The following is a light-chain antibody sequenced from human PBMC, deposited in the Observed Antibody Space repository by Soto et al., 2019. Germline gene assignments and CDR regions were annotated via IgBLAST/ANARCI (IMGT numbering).Light chain of an antibody. CDR1: SSDIGSYNR. J-gene: IGLJ2*01. CDR3: CSYAGPSVFVV. Sequence: QSALTQPASVSGSPGQSITISCTGTSSDIGSYNRVSWYQQHPGKAPKLMIYEDTQRPSQVSNRFSGSKSGNTASLTITGLQAEDEADYYCCSYAGPSVFVVFGGGTKLTVL. V-gene: IGLV2-23*02. CDR2: EDT.